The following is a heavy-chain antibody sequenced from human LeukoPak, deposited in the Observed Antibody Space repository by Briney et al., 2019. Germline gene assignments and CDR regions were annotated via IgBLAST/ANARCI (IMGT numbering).Heavy chain of an antibody. CDR2: ISSSSSYI. D-gene: IGHD5-24*01. CDR3: ARDPDGYNPNFDY. J-gene: IGHJ4*02. CDR1: GFTFSSYS. V-gene: IGHV3-21*01. Sequence: GRSLRLSCAAPGFTFSSYSMNWVRQAPGKGLEWVSSISSSSSYIYYADSVKGRFTISRDNAKNSLYLQMNSLRAEDTAVYYCARDPDGYNPNFDYWGQGTLVTVSS.